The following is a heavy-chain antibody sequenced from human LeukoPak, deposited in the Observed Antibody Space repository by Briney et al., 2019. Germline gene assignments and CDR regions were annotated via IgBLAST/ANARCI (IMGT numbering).Heavy chain of an antibody. J-gene: IGHJ4*02. Sequence: SETLSLTCTVSGGSLSNNDYYWGWIRQPPGKGLEWFGSRFYGGTSYYNPSLRSRVTISIHTSENQLSLKLSSVTAADTAVYYCARVGIFGGGFDYWGQGTLVTVSS. CDR1: GGSLSNNDYY. D-gene: IGHD3-3*01. CDR3: ARVGIFGGGFDY. CDR2: RFYGGTS. V-gene: IGHV4-39*07.